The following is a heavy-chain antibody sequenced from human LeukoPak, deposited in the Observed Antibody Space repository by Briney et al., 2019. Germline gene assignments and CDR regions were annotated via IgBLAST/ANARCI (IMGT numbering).Heavy chain of an antibody. CDR1: GFTFSSYG. D-gene: IGHD6-19*01. J-gene: IGHJ4*02. Sequence: GSLRLSCAASGFTFSSYGMSWVRQAPGKGLEWIGSIYYSGSTYYNPSLKSRVTISVDTSKNQFSLKLSSVTTADTAVYYCARQNSSGWYSARCYFDYWGQGTLVTVSS. CDR2: IYYSGST. CDR3: ARQNSSGWYSARCYFDY. V-gene: IGHV4-39*01.